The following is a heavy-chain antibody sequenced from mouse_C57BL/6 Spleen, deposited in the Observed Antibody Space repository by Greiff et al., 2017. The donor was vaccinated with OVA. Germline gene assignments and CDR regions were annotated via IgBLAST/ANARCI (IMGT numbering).Heavy chain of an antibody. D-gene: IGHD1-3*01. Sequence: DVQLVESGGDLVKPGGSLKLSCAASGFTFSSYGMSWVRQTPDKRLEWVATISSGGSYTYYPDSVKGRFTISRDNAKNTLYLQMSSLKSEDTAMYYCARQELMDYWGQGTTLTVSS. J-gene: IGHJ2*01. CDR1: GFTFSSYG. V-gene: IGHV5-6*01. CDR3: ARQELMDY. CDR2: ISSGGSYT.